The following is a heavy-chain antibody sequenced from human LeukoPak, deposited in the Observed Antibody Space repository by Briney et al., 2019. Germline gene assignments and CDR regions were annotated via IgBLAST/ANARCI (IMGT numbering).Heavy chain of an antibody. CDR3: ARGSCSGGSCYCDY. Sequence: ASVNVSCKAYGYPFRNYAMYWVRQAPGQRLEWMGWINAGNGNTKYSQKFQGRVTITRDTSASTAYMELSSLRSEDTAVYYCARGSCSGGSCYCDYWGQGTLVTVSS. D-gene: IGHD2-15*01. J-gene: IGHJ4*02. CDR2: INAGNGNT. V-gene: IGHV1-3*01. CDR1: GYPFRNYA.